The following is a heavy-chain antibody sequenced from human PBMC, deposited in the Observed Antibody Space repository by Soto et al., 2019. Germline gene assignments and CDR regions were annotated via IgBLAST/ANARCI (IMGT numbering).Heavy chain of an antibody. Sequence: SETLSLTCTVSGGSISSYYWSWIRQPPGKGLEWIGYIYYSGSTNYNPSLKSRVTISVDTSKNQFSLKLSSVTAADTAVYYCARGLVNYVFLSGPPSSYYMDVWGKGTTVTVSS. CDR1: GGSISSYY. V-gene: IGHV4-59*12. CDR2: IYYSGST. J-gene: IGHJ6*03. CDR3: ARGLVNYVFLSGPPSSYYMDV. D-gene: IGHD3-3*01.